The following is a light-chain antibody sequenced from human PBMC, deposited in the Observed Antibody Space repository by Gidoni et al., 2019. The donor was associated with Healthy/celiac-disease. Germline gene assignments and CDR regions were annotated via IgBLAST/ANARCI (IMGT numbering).Light chain of an antibody. CDR1: QSVSSN. CDR3: QAGIT. V-gene: IGKV3-15*01. Sequence: EIVMTQSPATLSVSPGERATLSCRASQSVSSNLAWYQQKPGQAPRLLIYGASTRATGIPARFSGSGSGTEFTLTISSLQSEDFAVYDCQAGITFGHGTKVDIK. CDR2: GAS. J-gene: IGKJ3*01.